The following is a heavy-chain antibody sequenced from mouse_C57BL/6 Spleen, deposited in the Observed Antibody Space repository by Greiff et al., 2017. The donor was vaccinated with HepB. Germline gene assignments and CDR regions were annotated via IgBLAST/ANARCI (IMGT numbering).Heavy chain of an antibody. CDR2: ISDGGSYT. D-gene: IGHD1-1*02. V-gene: IGHV5-4*03. J-gene: IGHJ1*03. CDR1: GFTFSSYA. Sequence: DVMLVESGGGLVKPGGSLKLSCAASGFTFSSYAMSWVRQTPEKRLEWVATISDGGSYTYYPDNVKGRFTISRDNAKNNLYLQMSHLKAEDKAMYYCARGGYYWYFGVWGTGTTVTVSS. CDR3: ARGGYYWYFGV.